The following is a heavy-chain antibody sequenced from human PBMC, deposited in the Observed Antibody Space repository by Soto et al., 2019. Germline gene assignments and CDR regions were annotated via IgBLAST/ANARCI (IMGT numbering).Heavy chain of an antibody. CDR2: IGYSGAT. J-gene: IGHJ5*02. Sequence: SETLSLTCTVSGGSITSAGSFWSWIRQHPGKGPEWIAFIGYSGATSYNPSLASRVTISVDTSKSQFSLNLRSVNAADTAVYYCARGGASSKWFTPWGQGTLVTVSS. CDR3: ARGGASSKWFTP. V-gene: IGHV4-31*03. D-gene: IGHD2-15*01. CDR1: GGSITSAGSF.